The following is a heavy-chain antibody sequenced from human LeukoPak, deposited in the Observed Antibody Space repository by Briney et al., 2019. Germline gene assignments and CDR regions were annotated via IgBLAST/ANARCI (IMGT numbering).Heavy chain of an antibody. CDR1: EFSVGSNY. D-gene: IGHD3-22*01. J-gene: IGHJ4*02. CDR2: IYSGGST. CDR3: AKGGREVVVITGPFDY. Sequence: GGSLRLSCAASEFSVGSNYMTWVRQAPGKGLEWVSLIYSGGSTYYADSVKGRFTISRDNSKNTLYLQMNSLRAEDTAVYYCAKGGREVVVITGPFDYWGQGTLVTVSS. V-gene: IGHV3-66*01.